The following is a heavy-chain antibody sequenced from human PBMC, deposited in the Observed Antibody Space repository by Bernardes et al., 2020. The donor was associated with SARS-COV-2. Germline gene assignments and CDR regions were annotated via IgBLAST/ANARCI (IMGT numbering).Heavy chain of an antibody. J-gene: IGHJ4*02. CDR2: IIPIFGTV. CDR1: GGTFISDS. D-gene: IGHD1-26*01. CDR3: ARSARILGTSYPTFDY. Sequence: SVKVSCTTSGGTFISDSFSWVRLAPGQGLEWMGGIIPIFGTVNYAQRFQDRVTITADRSTSAVHMELRSLRSEDTAIYYCARSARILGTSYPTFDYWAQGTLVTVSS. V-gene: IGHV1-69*06.